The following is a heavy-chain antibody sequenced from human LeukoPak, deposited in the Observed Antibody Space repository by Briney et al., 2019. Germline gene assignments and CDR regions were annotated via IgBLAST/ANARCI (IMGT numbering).Heavy chain of an antibody. Sequence: GGSLRLSCAASGFTFSSYAMHWVRQAPGKGLEYVSAISSNGGSTYYANSVKGRFTISRDNSKNTLYLQMGSLRAEDMAVYYCARAHTIFGVVTYYDYWGQGTLVTVSS. D-gene: IGHD3-3*01. V-gene: IGHV3-64*01. CDR3: ARAHTIFGVVTYYDY. CDR1: GFTFSSYA. J-gene: IGHJ4*02. CDR2: ISSNGGST.